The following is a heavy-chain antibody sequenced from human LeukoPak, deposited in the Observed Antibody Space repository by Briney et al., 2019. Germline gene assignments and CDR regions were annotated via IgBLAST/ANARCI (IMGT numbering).Heavy chain of an antibody. Sequence: SETLSLTCTVSGGSISSGGYYWSWFRQHPGKGLEWIGYIYYSGSTYYNPSLKSRVSISADTSKNQFSLKLSSVTAADTAVYYCASRRGYCSGGSCSSPYGMDVWGQGTTVTVSS. V-gene: IGHV4-31*03. CDR1: GGSISSGGYY. CDR3: ASRRGYCSGGSCSSPYGMDV. J-gene: IGHJ6*02. CDR2: IYYSGST. D-gene: IGHD2-15*01.